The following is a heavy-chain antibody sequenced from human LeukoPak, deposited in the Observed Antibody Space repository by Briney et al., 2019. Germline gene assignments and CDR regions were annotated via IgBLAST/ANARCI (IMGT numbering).Heavy chain of an antibody. Sequence: GGSLRLSCAASGFRFSSFWMSWVRQAPGKGPEWVANINQESSEKYYVDSVRGRFTISRDNAKNSLSLQMNSLRVEDTAVYYCAREVARSFGYWGQGNVVTVSS. CDR2: INQESSEK. D-gene: IGHD2-15*01. CDR3: AREVARSFGY. CDR1: GFRFSSFW. V-gene: IGHV3-7*01. J-gene: IGHJ4*02.